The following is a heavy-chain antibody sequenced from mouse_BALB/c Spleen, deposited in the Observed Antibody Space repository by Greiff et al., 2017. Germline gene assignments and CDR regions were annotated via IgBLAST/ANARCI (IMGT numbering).Heavy chain of an antibody. Sequence: EVQLVESGGGLVKPGGSLKLSCAASGFTFSSYAMSWVRQTREKRLEWVASISSGGSTYYPDSVKGRFTISRDNARNILYLQMSSLRSEDTAMYYCARVWLKDYYAMDDWGQGTSVTVSS. D-gene: IGHD2-2*01. J-gene: IGHJ4*01. V-gene: IGHV5-6-5*01. CDR3: ARVWLKDYYAMDD. CDR1: GFTFSSYA. CDR2: ISSGGST.